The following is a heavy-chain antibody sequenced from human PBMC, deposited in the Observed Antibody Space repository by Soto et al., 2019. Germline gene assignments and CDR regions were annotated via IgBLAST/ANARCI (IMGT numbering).Heavy chain of an antibody. CDR2: ISGSGGST. CDR3: AKDTVTIVVVVAAHFDY. J-gene: IGHJ4*02. D-gene: IGHD2-15*01. V-gene: IGHV3-23*01. Sequence: GGSLRLSCAASGFTFSSYAMSWVRQAPGKGLEWVSAISGSGGSTYYADSVKGRFTISRDNSKNTLYLQMNSLRAEDTAVYYCAKDTVTIVVVVAAHFDYWGQGTLVTVSS. CDR1: GFTFSSYA.